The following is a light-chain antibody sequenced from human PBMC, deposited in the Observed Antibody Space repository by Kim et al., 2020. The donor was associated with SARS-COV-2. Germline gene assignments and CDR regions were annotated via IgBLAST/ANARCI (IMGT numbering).Light chain of an antibody. CDR2: DNT. CDR1: RSNIGNNY. J-gene: IGLJ3*02. V-gene: IGLV1-51*01. CDR3: GTWDSGLSTPWV. Sequence: QSVLTQPPSVSAAPGQKVTISCSGTRSNIGNNYVSWYQQFPGAAPKLLIYDNTKRPSGIPDRFSGSKSGTSATLVITGLQTGDEADYYCGTWDSGLSTPWVFGGGTQLTVL.